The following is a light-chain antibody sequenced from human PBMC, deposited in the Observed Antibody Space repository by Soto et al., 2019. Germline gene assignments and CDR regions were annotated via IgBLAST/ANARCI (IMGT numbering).Light chain of an antibody. Sequence: QSVLTQPPSVSEAPRQRVTISCSGGSSNIGNNPVNWYQQLPGKAPKLLIYYDDLLPSGVSDRFSGSRSGTSASLAISGLQSEDEADYYCAAWDDSLNRGVFGGGTKLTVL. J-gene: IGLJ3*02. CDR1: SSNIGNNP. CDR2: YDD. V-gene: IGLV1-36*01. CDR3: AAWDDSLNRGV.